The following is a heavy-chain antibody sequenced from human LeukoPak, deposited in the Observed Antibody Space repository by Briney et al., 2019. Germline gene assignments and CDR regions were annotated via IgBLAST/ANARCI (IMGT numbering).Heavy chain of an antibody. J-gene: IGHJ4*02. CDR2: ISYDENNK. Sequence: GGSLRLSCAASGFTFSNYGMHWVRQAPGKGLEWVAVISYDENNKYYADSVKGRFTISRDNSKNTLYLQMNSLRAEDTAVYYCARCGGDCSFFPIYYWGQGTLVTVSS. V-gene: IGHV3-30*03. D-gene: IGHD2-21*02. CDR3: ARCGGDCSFFPIYY. CDR1: GFTFSNYG.